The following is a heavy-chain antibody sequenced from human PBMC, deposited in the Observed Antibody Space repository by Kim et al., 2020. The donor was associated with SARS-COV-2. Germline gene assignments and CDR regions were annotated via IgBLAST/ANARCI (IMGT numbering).Heavy chain of an antibody. Sequence: GGSLRLSCAASGFTFSSYAMSWVRQAPGKGLEWVSAISGSGGSTYYADSVKGRSTISRDNSKNTLYLQMNILRAEDTAVYYCAKETRKAILGVVITSYVAYWGQGTLVTVSS. V-gene: IGHV3-23*01. D-gene: IGHD3-3*01. J-gene: IGHJ4*02. CDR3: AKETRKAILGVVITSYVAY. CDR1: GFTFSSYA. CDR2: ISGSGGST.